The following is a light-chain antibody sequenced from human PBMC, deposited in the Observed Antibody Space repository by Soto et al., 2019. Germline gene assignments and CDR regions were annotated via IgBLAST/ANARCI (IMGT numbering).Light chain of an antibody. V-gene: IGKV1-5*03. Sequence: DIQMTQSPSSLSASVGDRVTITCRASQSISSYLNWYQQKPGKAPTLLIYKASSLEGGVPSRFSGSRSETEFTLTINSLQADDFATYYCQQYTGYSTFGQGTKVDIK. CDR3: QQYTGYST. CDR1: QSISSY. J-gene: IGKJ1*01. CDR2: KAS.